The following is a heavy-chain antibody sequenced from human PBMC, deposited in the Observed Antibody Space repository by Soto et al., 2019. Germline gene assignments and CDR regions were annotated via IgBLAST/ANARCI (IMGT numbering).Heavy chain of an antibody. CDR3: ARDPDYDILTGYSDY. V-gene: IGHV3-30-3*01. D-gene: IGHD3-9*01. J-gene: IGHJ4*02. CDR2: ISYDGSNK. CDR1: GFTFSSYA. Sequence: LRLSCAASGFTFSSYAMHWVRQAPGKGLEWVAVISYDGSNKYYADSVKGRFTISRDNSKNTLYLQMNSLRAEDTAVYYCARDPDYDILTGYSDYWGQGTLVTVSS.